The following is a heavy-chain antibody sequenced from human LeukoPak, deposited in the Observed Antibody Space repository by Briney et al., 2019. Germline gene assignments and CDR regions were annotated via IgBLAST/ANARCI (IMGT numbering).Heavy chain of an antibody. CDR2: INAYNGNT. CDR3: AREDLGYCCSTSCYGDAFDI. V-gene: IGHV1-18*04. CDR1: GYTFTSYV. D-gene: IGHD2-2*01. J-gene: IGHJ3*02. Sequence: ASVKVSCKASGYTFTSYVISWVRQAPGQGVEWMGWINAYNGNTNYAQKLQGRVTKTADTSTSTAYMELRSLRSDDTAVYYCAREDLGYCCSTSCYGDAFDIWGQGTMVTVSS.